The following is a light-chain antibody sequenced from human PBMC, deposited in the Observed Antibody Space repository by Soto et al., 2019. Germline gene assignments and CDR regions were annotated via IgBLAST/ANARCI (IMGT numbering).Light chain of an antibody. Sequence: IVLTQSPATLSLSPGERATLSCGASQSVSSSYLAWYQQKPGLAPRLLIYDASGRASGIPDRCSGSGSGTDFTITISRLEPEDFAVDYCQQYNNWPPWTFGQGTKVDIK. CDR3: QQYNNWPPWT. CDR2: DAS. J-gene: IGKJ1*01. V-gene: IGKV3D-20*01. CDR1: QSVSSSY.